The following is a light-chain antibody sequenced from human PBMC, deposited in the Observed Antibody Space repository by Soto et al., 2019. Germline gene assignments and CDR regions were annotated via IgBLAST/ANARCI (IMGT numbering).Light chain of an antibody. V-gene: IGKV3-20*01. CDR3: QQYSASPRT. CDR2: GAS. CDR1: QSVSSNY. J-gene: IGKJ3*01. Sequence: DIVLAQSPGTLSLSPGERATLSCRSSQSVSSNYLAWYQQKPGQAPKLLIYGASTRAAGIPDRFSGSGSGTDFTLTISRLEPEDSAVYYCQQYSASPRTFGPGTKVDIK.